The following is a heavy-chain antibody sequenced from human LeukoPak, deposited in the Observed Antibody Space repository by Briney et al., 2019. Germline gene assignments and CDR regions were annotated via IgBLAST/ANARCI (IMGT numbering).Heavy chain of an antibody. Sequence: SETLSLTCTVSGGSISSSSYYWGWLRQPPGKGLEWVGSIYYSGSTYYNPSLKSRVTISVDTSKNQSSLKLSPVTAADTAVYYCARHLGVVVPAAHFDYWGQGTLVTVSS. CDR1: GGSISSSSYY. D-gene: IGHD2-2*01. CDR3: ARHLGVVVPAAHFDY. CDR2: IYYSGST. V-gene: IGHV4-39*01. J-gene: IGHJ4*02.